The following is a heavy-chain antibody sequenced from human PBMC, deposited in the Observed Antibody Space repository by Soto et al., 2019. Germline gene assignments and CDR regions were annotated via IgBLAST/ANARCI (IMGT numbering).Heavy chain of an antibody. Sequence: ASVKVSCKASGYTFTNYGISWARQAPGQGLEWMGWISAYNGNTNYAQKLQGRVTMTTDTSTTTAYMELRSRRSDDTAVYYCARDTPRNWYSRSWAYYGLDVWGQGTRVTVSS. J-gene: IGHJ6*02. D-gene: IGHD6-13*01. V-gene: IGHV1-18*01. CDR1: GYTFTNYG. CDR3: ARDTPRNWYSRSWAYYGLDV. CDR2: ISAYNGNT.